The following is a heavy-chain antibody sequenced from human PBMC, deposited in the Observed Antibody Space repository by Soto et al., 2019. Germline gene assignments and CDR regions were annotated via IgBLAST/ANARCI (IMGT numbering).Heavy chain of an antibody. CDR2: IIPIFGTA. J-gene: IGHJ5*02. CDR1: GGTFSSYA. D-gene: IGHD3-9*01. Sequence: SVKVSCKASGGTFSSYAISWVRQAPGQGLEWMGGIIPIFGTANYAQKFQGRVTITADESTSTAYMELSSLRSEDTAVYYCARARESVTGYTYNWFDPWGQGTLVTVSS. CDR3: ARARESVTGYTYNWFDP. V-gene: IGHV1-69*13.